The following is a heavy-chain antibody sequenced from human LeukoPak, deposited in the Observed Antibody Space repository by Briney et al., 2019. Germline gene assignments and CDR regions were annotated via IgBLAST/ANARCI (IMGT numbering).Heavy chain of an antibody. Sequence: SVKVSCKASGGTFSSYAISWVRQAPGQGLEWMGRIIPILGIANYAQKFQGRVTITADKSTSTAYMELSSLRSEDTAVYYCAREGNWGSAFDIWGQGTMVTVSS. J-gene: IGHJ3*02. CDR2: IIPILGIA. V-gene: IGHV1-69*04. CDR3: AREGNWGSAFDI. D-gene: IGHD7-27*01. CDR1: GGTFSSYA.